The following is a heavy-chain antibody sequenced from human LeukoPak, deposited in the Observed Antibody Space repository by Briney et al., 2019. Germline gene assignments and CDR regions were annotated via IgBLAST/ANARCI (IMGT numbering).Heavy chain of an antibody. CDR2: INWNGGST. J-gene: IGHJ4*02. V-gene: IGHV3-20*04. Sequence: PGGSLRLSCAASGFTFDDYGMSWVRPAPGKGLEWVSGINWNGGSTGYADSVKGRFTISRDNAKNSLYLQMNSLRAEDTALYYCARVKTIAVAGTVDYWGQGTLVTVSS. D-gene: IGHD6-19*01. CDR3: ARVKTIAVAGTVDY. CDR1: GFTFDDYG.